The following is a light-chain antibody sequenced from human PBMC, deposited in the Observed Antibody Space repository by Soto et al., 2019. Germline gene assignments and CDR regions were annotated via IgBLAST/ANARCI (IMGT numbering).Light chain of an antibody. CDR2: STS. Sequence: EFVLTKSPGTLSLYQGERATLSCGASQSVGDTYLAWYQQKPGQAPRLLMYSTSIRATGIPDRFSGSGSGTDFTLTISRLDPEDFAVYYCQQYGNSPITFGQGTRLEIK. J-gene: IGKJ5*01. CDR1: QSVGDTY. CDR3: QQYGNSPIT. V-gene: IGKV3-20*01.